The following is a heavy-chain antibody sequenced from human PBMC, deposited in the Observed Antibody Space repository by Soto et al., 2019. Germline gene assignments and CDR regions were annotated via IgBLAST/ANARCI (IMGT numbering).Heavy chain of an antibody. Sequence: QVQLVESGGGVVQPGRSLRLSCAASGFTFSSYGMHWVRQAPGKGLEWVAVIWYDGSNKYYADSVKGRFTISRDNSKNTLYLQMNSLRAEDTAVYYCARDRLAAAGPPFDYWGQGTLVTVSS. CDR3: ARDRLAAAGPPFDY. J-gene: IGHJ4*02. CDR1: GFTFSSYG. CDR2: IWYDGSNK. V-gene: IGHV3-33*01. D-gene: IGHD6-13*01.